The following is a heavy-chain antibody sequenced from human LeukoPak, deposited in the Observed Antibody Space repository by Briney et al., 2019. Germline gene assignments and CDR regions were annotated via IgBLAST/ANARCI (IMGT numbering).Heavy chain of an antibody. Sequence: RPGGSLRLSCAASGFTFSRYRMSWVRQAPGKGLEWVANITQDGSEKYYVDSVKGRFTISRDNGKKSLYLQMNSLRAEDTAVYYCARYPYGSGTYYYFEYWGQGTLVTVSS. CDR2: ITQDGSEK. CDR3: ARYPYGSGTYYYFEY. J-gene: IGHJ4*02. V-gene: IGHV3-7*03. CDR1: GFTFSRYR. D-gene: IGHD3-10*01.